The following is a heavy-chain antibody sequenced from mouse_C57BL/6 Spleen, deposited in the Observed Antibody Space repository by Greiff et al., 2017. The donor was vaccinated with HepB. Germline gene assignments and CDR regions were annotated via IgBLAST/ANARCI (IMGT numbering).Heavy chain of an antibody. D-gene: IGHD2-5*01. CDR3: ARRRYSNFGDYYAMDY. V-gene: IGHV1-85*01. CDR1: GYTFTSYD. CDR2: IYPRDGST. Sequence: VKLMESGPELVKPGASVKLSCKASGYTFTSYDINWVKQRPGQGLEWIGWIYPRDGSTKYNEKFKGKATLTVDTSSSTAYMELHSLTSEDSAVYFCARRRYSNFGDYYAMDYWGQGTSVTVSS. J-gene: IGHJ4*01.